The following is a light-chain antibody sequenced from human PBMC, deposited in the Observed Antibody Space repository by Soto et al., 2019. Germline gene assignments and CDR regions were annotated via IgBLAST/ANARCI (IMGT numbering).Light chain of an antibody. J-gene: IGLJ2*01. CDR1: SGHSSYA. V-gene: IGLV4-69*01. CDR2: LNSDGSH. Sequence: QLVLTQSPSASSSLGASVKLTCTLSSGHSSYAIAWHQQQPEKGPRYLMKLNSDGSHSKGDGIPDRFSGSSSGAERYLTISSLQSGDEADYYCQTWGTGIRVFGGGTTLTVL. CDR3: QTWGTGIRV.